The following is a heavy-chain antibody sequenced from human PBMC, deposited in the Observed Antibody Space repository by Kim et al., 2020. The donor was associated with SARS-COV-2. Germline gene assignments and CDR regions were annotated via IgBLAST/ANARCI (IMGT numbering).Heavy chain of an antibody. J-gene: IGHJ6*02. CDR2: ISSGGRNK. CDR1: GFTFNDFE. CDR3: ARPRLAAAGSVFYYALDG. Sequence: GGSLRLSCLASGFTFNDFEINWVRQAPGRGLEWISYISSGGRNKYYADSVHGRFTISRDNAKNSVHLQMNRLRDEDTGVYYCARPRLAAAGSVFYYALDGWGQGTTVTVSS. V-gene: IGHV3-48*03. D-gene: IGHD6-13*01.